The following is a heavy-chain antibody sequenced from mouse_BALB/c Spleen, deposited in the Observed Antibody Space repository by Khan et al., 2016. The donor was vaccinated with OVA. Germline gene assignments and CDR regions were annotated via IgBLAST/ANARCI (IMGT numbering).Heavy chain of an antibody. CDR1: GYTFTSYY. CDR2: INPSNGGT. CDR3: TDRGDGAVAY. J-gene: IGHJ3*01. Sequence: QVQLKKSGAELVKPGASVRLSCKASGYTFTSYYLYWVKQRPGHGLEWIGDINPSNGGTNSNENFKTKATLTVDKSSSTAYMQLSSLTSEDSAVYYCTDRGDGAVAYWGQGTLVTVAA. D-gene: IGHD2-3*01. V-gene: IGHV1S81*02.